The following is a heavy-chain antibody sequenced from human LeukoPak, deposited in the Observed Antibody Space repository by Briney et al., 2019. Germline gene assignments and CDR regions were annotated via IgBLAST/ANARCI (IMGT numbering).Heavy chain of an antibody. CDR2: LNPINGDT. Sequence: GSSVKVSCKASGYTFNENYIHWVRQAPGQGLEWMGSLNPINGDTKYAHPFNGRVTMTMDTSISTVYMELKTLTSDDTAVYYCARHDGYGSGRWDWFDPWGQGTLVIVSS. J-gene: IGHJ5*02. D-gene: IGHD3-10*01. CDR1: GYTFNENY. CDR3: ARHDGYGSGRWDWFDP. V-gene: IGHV1-2*07.